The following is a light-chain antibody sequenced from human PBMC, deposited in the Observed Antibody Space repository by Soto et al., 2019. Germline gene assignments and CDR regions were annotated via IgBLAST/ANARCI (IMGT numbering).Light chain of an antibody. CDR1: VLAKKY. Sequence: YELTQPSSVSVSPGQTARITCSGDVLAKKYARWFQQKPGQAPVLVIYKDSERPSGIPERFSGSSSGTTVTLTISGAQVEDEADYYCYSAADNNLVFGGGTKVTVL. V-gene: IGLV3-27*01. CDR3: YSAADNNLV. J-gene: IGLJ2*01. CDR2: KDS.